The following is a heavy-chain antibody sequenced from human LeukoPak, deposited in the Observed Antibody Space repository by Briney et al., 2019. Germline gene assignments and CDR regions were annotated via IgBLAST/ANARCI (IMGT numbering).Heavy chain of an antibody. D-gene: IGHD5/OR15-5a*01. CDR3: ARSTGNYALDY. CDR1: GGSISSYY. Sequence: PSETLSLTCTVSGGSISSYYWSWIRQPPGKGLEWIGYIYYSGSTNYNPSLKSRVTISVDTSKNQFSLKLSSVTAADTAVYYCARSTGNYALDYWGQGTLVTVSS. V-gene: IGHV4-59*08. CDR2: IYYSGST. J-gene: IGHJ4*02.